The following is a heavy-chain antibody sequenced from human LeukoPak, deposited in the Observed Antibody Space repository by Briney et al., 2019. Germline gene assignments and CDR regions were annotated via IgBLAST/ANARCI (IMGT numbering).Heavy chain of an antibody. J-gene: IGHJ4*02. CDR2: ISSSSSYI. D-gene: IGHD6-19*01. V-gene: IGHV3-21*01. CDR3: ASPSIRYSSGWWAY. Sequence: PGGSLRLSCAASGFTFSSYSMYWVRQAPGKGLEWVSSISSSSSYIYYADSVKGRFTISRDNAKNSLYLQMNSLRAEDTAVYYCASPSIRYSSGWWAYWGQGTLVTVSS. CDR1: GFTFSSYS.